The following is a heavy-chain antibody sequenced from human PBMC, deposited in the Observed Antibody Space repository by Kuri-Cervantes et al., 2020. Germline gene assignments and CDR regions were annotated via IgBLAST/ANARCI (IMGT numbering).Heavy chain of an antibody. D-gene: IGHD6-19*01. CDR3: ASHNSPTSGWYGHWYYYGMDV. Sequence: ASVKVSCKASGYTFTSYGISWVRQAPGQGLEWMGWINPNSGGTNYAQKFQGRVTMTRDTSISTAYMELRSLRSDDTAVYYCASHNSPTSGWYGHWYYYGMDVWGQGTTVTVSS. V-gene: IGHV1-2*02. CDR1: GYTFTSYG. CDR2: INPNSGGT. J-gene: IGHJ6*02.